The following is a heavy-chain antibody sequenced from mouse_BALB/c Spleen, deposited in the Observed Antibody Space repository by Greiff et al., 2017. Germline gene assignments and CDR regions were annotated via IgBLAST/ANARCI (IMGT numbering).Heavy chain of an antibody. D-gene: IGHD2-1*01. V-gene: IGHV8-12*01. CDR3: AYYYGNYDWYFDV. CDR1: GFSLSTSGMG. J-gene: IGHJ1*01. CDR2: IYWDDDK. Sequence: QVTLKVSGPGILQPSQTLSLTCSFSGFSLSTSGMGVSWIRQPSGKGLEWLAHIYWDDDKRYNPSLKSRLTISKDTSSNQVFLKITSVDTADTATYYCAYYYGNYDWYFDVWGAGTTVTVSS.